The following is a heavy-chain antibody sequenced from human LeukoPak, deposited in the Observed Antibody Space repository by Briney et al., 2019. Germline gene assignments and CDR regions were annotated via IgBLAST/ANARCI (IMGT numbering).Heavy chain of an antibody. CDR1: GFTFSSYA. Sequence: GGSLRLSCAASGFTFSSYAMHWVRQAPGKGLEWVAVISYDGSNKYYADSVKGRFTISRDNSKNTLYLQMNSLRAEDTAVYYCARGAWDSSGYGLFDYWGQGTLVTVSS. V-gene: IGHV3-30-3*01. J-gene: IGHJ4*02. D-gene: IGHD3-22*01. CDR3: ARGAWDSSGYGLFDY. CDR2: ISYDGSNK.